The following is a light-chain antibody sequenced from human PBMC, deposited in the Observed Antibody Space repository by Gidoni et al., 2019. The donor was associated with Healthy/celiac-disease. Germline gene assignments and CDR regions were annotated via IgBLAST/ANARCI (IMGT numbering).Light chain of an antibody. J-gene: IGLJ2*01. V-gene: IGLV3-1*01. CDR1: KWGDKY. CDR3: QAWDSSTAV. Sequence: SSELTQPPSVSVPPGQTASITCSGDKWGDKYACWYQQKPGQSPVLVIYQDSKRPSGIPGRFSGSNAGNTATLTISGTQAMDEADYYCQAWDSSTAVFGGGTKLTVL. CDR2: QDS.